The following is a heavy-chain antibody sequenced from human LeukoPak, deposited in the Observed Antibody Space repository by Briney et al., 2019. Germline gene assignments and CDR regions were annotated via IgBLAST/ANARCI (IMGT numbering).Heavy chain of an antibody. J-gene: IGHJ4*02. D-gene: IGHD3-3*01. Sequence: GGSLRLSCAASGFMFSGYSMNWVRQAPGKGLEWVSSISSSSSYIYYADSVKGRSTISRDNAKDSLYLQMNSLRAEDTAVYYCARDPNYDFWSGYYIAYFDYWGQGTLVTVSS. CDR3: ARDPNYDFWSGYYIAYFDY. V-gene: IGHV3-21*01. CDR1: GFMFSGYS. CDR2: ISSSSSYI.